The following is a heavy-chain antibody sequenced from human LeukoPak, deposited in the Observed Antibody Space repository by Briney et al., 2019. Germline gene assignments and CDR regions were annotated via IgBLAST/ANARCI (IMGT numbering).Heavy chain of an antibody. J-gene: IGHJ4*02. Sequence: GGSLRLSCAASGFTFSSYAMHWVRQAPGKGLEWVAVISYDGSNKYYADSVKGRFTISRDNSKNTLYLQMNSLRAEDTAVYYCARDRERITMIVVDPTWADYWGQGTLVTVSS. V-gene: IGHV3-30-3*01. CDR1: GFTFSSYA. CDR3: ARDRERITMIVVDPTWADY. CDR2: ISYDGSNK. D-gene: IGHD3-22*01.